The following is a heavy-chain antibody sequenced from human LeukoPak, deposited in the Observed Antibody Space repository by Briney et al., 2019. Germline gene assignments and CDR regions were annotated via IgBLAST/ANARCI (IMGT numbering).Heavy chain of an antibody. CDR2: IKQDGSEK. V-gene: IGHV3-7*03. J-gene: IGHJ6*04. D-gene: IGHD3-10*01. CDR1: GFTFSSYW. Sequence: GGSLRLSCAASGFTFSSYWMSWVRQAPGKGLEWVANIKQDGSEKYYVDSVKGRFTISRDNAKNSLYLQMNSLRAEDTAMYYCARDSWDYYGSGSYYRNYYYYGMDVWGKGTTVTVSS. CDR3: ARDSWDYYGSGSYYRNYYYYGMDV.